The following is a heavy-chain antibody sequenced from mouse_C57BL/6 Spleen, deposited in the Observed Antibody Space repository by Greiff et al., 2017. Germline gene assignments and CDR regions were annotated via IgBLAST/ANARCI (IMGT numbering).Heavy chain of an antibody. V-gene: IGHV1-26*01. CDR3: ARSFALRRAWFAY. Sequence: EVQLQQSGPELVKPGASVKISCKASGYTFTDYYMNWVKQSHGKSLEWIGDINPNNGGTSYNQKFKGKATLTVDKSSSTAYMELRSLTSEDSAVYYCARSFALRRAWFAYWGQGTLVTVSA. D-gene: IGHD2-12*01. CDR2: INPNNGGT. J-gene: IGHJ3*01. CDR1: GYTFTDYY.